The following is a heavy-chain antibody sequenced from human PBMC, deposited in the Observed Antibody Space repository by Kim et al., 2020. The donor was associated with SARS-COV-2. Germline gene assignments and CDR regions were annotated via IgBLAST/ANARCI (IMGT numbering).Heavy chain of an antibody. Sequence: YYADSVKGRFNISREISMSTVYLQMKSLRAEDTAVYYCARDVFSVNYFDCWGQGILVTVSS. D-gene: IGHD3-16*01. CDR3: ARDVFSVNYFDC. J-gene: IGHJ4*02. V-gene: IGHV3-30*07.